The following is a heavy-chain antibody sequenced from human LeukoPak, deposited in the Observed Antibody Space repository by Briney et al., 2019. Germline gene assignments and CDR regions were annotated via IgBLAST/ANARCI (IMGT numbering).Heavy chain of an antibody. Sequence: GGSLRLSCAASGFTVSSNYMSWVRQAPGKGLEWVSVIYSGGSTYYADSVKGRFTISRDNSKNTLYLQMNSLRAEDTAVYYCARDAYYYDSSGYPQLDYWGQGTLVTVSS. D-gene: IGHD3-22*01. V-gene: IGHV3-66*01. CDR3: ARDAYYYDSSGYPQLDY. J-gene: IGHJ4*02. CDR1: GFTVSSNY. CDR2: IYSGGST.